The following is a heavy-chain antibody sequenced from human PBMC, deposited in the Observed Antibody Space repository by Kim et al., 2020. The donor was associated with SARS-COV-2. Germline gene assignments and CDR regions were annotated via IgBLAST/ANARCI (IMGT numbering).Heavy chain of an antibody. V-gene: IGHV3-74*01. Sequence: ADSVKGRFTISRDNAKKTLYLQMNSLTDEDTAMYYCARETAVTGEYYFDFWGQGSLVTVSS. CDR3: ARETAVTGEYYFDF. D-gene: IGHD6-19*01. J-gene: IGHJ4*02.